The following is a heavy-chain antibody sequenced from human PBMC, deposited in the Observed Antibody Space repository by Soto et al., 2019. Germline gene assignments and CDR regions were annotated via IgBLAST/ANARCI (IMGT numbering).Heavy chain of an antibody. J-gene: IGHJ5*02. CDR1: GGSFSGYY. Sequence: SEILSLTCAVYGGSFSGYYWSWIRQPPGKGLEWIGEINHSGSTNYNPSLKSRVTISVDTSKNQFSLKLSSVTAADTAVYYCARAAPSSIVVVPARRRNWFDPWGRGTLVTVSS. CDR3: ARAAPSSIVVVPARRRNWFDP. V-gene: IGHV4-34*01. CDR2: INHSGST. D-gene: IGHD2-2*01.